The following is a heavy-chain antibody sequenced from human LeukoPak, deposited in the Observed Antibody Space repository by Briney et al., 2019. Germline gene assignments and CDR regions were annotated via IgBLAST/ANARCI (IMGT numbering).Heavy chain of an antibody. CDR2: ISWNSGSI. D-gene: IGHD3-22*01. V-gene: IGHV3-9*03. CDR1: GFTFDDYA. Sequence: GRSLRLSCAASGFTFDDYAMHWVRQAPGKGLEWVSGISWNSGSIGYADSVKGRFTISRDNAKNSLFLQMNSLRAEDMALYFCAKGSTFYYYSSAWFDYWGQGTLVTVSS. CDR3: AKGSTFYYYSSAWFDY. J-gene: IGHJ4*02.